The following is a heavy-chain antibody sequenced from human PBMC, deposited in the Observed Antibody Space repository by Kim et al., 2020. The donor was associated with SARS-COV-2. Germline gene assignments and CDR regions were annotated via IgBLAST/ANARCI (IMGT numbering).Heavy chain of an antibody. Sequence: ASVKVSCKASGYTFTSYGISWVRQAPGQGLEWMGWISAYNGNTNYAQKLQGRVTMTTDTSTSTAYMELRSLRSDDTAVYYCAREIAAAGRGSWFDPWGQGTLVTVSS. D-gene: IGHD6-13*01. CDR1: GYTFTSYG. CDR2: ISAYNGNT. J-gene: IGHJ5*02. CDR3: AREIAAAGRGSWFDP. V-gene: IGHV1-18*01.